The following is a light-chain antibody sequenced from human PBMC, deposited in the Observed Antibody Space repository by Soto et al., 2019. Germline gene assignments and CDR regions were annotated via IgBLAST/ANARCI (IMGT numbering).Light chain of an antibody. J-gene: IGKJ1*01. Sequence: DIQMTQSPSSLSASVGDRFTITCRASQNIDSYLNWYQQRPGKAPKLLIHDASSLQSGVPSRFSGSGSGTDFALTINSLQPEDFATIYCQQTYSTPWTFGQGTRWIS. CDR1: QNIDSY. V-gene: IGKV1-39*01. CDR2: DAS. CDR3: QQTYSTPWT.